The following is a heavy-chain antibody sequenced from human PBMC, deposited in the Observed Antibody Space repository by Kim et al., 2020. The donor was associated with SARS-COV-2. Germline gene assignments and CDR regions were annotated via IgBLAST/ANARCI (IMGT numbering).Heavy chain of an antibody. D-gene: IGHD3-9*01. CDR3: AKLGIEYYDILTGYYNVTLLVPLFDY. Sequence: GGSLRLSCAASGFTFSSYAMSWVRQAPGKGLEWVSAISGSGGSTYYADSVKGRFTISRDNSKNTLYLQMNSLRAEDTAVYYCAKLGIEYYDILTGYYNVTLLVPLFDYWGQGTLVTVSS. CDR2: ISGSGGST. V-gene: IGHV3-23*01. J-gene: IGHJ4*02. CDR1: GFTFSSYA.